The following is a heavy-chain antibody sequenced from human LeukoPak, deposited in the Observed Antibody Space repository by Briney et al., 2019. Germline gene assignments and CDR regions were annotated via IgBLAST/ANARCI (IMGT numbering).Heavy chain of an antibody. CDR2: ISRSSSTI. V-gene: IGHV3-48*04. D-gene: IGHD3-22*01. CDR3: ASGGYYDTNGYLDY. J-gene: IGHJ4*02. CDR1: GLTFSSYG. Sequence: GGSLRLSCAASGLTFSSYGMNWVRQAPGKGLEWVSYISRSSSTIYYADSVKGRFTISRDNTKNSLYLQLNSLRAEDTAVYYCASGGYYDTNGYLDYWGQGTRVTVSS.